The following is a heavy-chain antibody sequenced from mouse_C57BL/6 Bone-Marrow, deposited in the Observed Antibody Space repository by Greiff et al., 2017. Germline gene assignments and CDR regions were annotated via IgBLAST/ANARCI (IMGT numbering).Heavy chain of an antibody. Sequence: VQLQESGPGLVAPSQCLSITCTVSGFSLTSYGVHWVRQPPGKGLEWLVVIWSDGSTTYNSALKSRLSISKDNSKSQDFLKMNSLQSDDTAMYYCSRQGSSYRCFDVWGTGTTITVTS. V-gene: IGHV2-6-1*01. CDR2: IWSDGST. J-gene: IGHJ1*03. D-gene: IGHD1-1*01. CDR3: SRQGSSYRCFDV. CDR1: GFSLTSYG.